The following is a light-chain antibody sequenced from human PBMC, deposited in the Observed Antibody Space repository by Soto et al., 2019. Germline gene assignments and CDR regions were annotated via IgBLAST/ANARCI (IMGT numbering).Light chain of an antibody. CDR3: CSYAGSGTHEV. V-gene: IGLV2-23*02. Sequence: QSALTQPASVSGSPGQSITISCTGTRSDVGSYNLVSWYQQHPGKAPKLLIYEVIKRPSGVSYRFSGSKSGNTASLTISGLQPEDEADSYCCSYAGSGTHEVFGGGTKLTVL. CDR2: EVI. J-gene: IGLJ2*01. CDR1: RSDVGSYNL.